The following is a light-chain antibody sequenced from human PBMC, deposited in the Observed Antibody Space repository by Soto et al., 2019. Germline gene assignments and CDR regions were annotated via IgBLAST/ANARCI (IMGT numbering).Light chain of an antibody. V-gene: IGKV1-13*02. CDR2: DAS. CDR1: QGISSA. CDR3: QQFNTFPVT. Sequence: AIQLTQFPSSLSASVGDTVTVTCRSSQGISSALAWYRQAPGQGLKLLIYDASTLQSGVSSRFSGSGSGTEFTLTINNLQPEDFATFYCQQFNTFPVTFGGGTKVEIK. J-gene: IGKJ4*01.